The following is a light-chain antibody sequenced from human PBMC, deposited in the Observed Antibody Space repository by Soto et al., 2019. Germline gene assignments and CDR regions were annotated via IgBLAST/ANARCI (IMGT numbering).Light chain of an antibody. CDR2: EGS. J-gene: IGLJ1*01. Sequence: QSALTQPASVSGSPGQSITISCTGTSSDVGSYNLVSWYQQHPGKAPKLMIYEGSKRHSGVSNRFSGSKSGNTASLTISGLQAEDEADYYCCSYAGSSTYVFGTWTKLTVL. CDR3: CSYAGSSTYV. V-gene: IGLV2-23*01. CDR1: SSDVGSYNL.